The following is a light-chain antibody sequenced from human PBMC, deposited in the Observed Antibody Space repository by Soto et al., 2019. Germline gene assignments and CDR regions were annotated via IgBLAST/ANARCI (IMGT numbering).Light chain of an antibody. Sequence: DIQMTQSPSTLSASVGDRVTITCRASQSISTWLAWYQQKPGTAPKVLIYKASSLESGVPSRFSGSGSGTEFTLTISSLQPDDFATYYCQQYNSYSRTFGQGTKVEIK. V-gene: IGKV1-5*03. CDR2: KAS. CDR3: QQYNSYSRT. CDR1: QSISTW. J-gene: IGKJ1*01.